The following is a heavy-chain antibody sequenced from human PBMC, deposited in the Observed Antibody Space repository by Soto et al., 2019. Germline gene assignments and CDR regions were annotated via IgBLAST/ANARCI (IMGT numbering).Heavy chain of an antibody. CDR1: GYTFTSYG. V-gene: IGHV1-18*04. CDR3: ARDSGLMVRGVIIIGPGGMDV. J-gene: IGHJ6*02. CDR2: ISAYNGNT. Sequence: ASVKVSCKASGYTFTSYGISWVRQAPGQGLEWMGWISAYNGNTNYAQKLQGRVTMTTDTSTSTAYMELRSLRSDDTAVYYCARDSGLMVRGVIIIGPGGMDVWAQGTTVTVSS. D-gene: IGHD3-10*01.